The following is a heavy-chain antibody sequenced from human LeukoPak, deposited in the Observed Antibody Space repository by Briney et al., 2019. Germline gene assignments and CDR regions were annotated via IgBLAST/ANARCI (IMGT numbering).Heavy chain of an antibody. Sequence: SETLSLTCTVSGGSISSGGYYWSWIRQTPGKGLEWIGYIYHSGSTYYNPSLKSRVTISVDRSKNQFSLKLSSVTAADTAVYYCARGPYSSSWDDYWGQGTLVTVSS. J-gene: IGHJ4*02. V-gene: IGHV4-30-2*01. D-gene: IGHD6-13*01. CDR1: GGSISSGGYY. CDR2: IYHSGST. CDR3: ARGPYSSSWDDY.